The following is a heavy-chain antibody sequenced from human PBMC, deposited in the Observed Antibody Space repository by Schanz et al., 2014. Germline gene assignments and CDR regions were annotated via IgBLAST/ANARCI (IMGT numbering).Heavy chain of an antibody. CDR1: GYTFTAYG. D-gene: IGHD2-2*02. CDR2: IIPILGIA. V-gene: IGHV1-69*09. J-gene: IGHJ6*03. Sequence: VQSVHSGTEVQKLGASVKVSCPTSGYTFTAYGISWARQAPGQGLEWMGRIIPILGIANYAQNFQGRVTITADKSTSTAYMELTSLRSEDTAVYYCAGTYCSSTSCYTGYYYMDVWGKGTTVTVSS. CDR3: AGTYCSSTSCYTGYYYMDV.